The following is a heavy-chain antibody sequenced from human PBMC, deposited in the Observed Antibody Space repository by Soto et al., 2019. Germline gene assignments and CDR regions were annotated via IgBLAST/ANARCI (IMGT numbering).Heavy chain of an antibody. CDR3: ARDLGLLKSMFDY. CDR2: ISVSGDNI. Sequence: HPXGSLRLSGLASGFSFNSFNMNWIRRAPGRGLEWVASISVSGDNIYYGDSMQGRFTISRDNSKRSVFLDLNSLRVEDTAVYYCARDLGLLKSMFDYWGQGTLVTVSS. J-gene: IGHJ4*02. V-gene: IGHV3-48*01. CDR1: GFSFNSFN. D-gene: IGHD2-8*01.